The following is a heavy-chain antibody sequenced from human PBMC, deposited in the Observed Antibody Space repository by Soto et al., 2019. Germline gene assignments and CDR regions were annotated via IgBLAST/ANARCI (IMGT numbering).Heavy chain of an antibody. Sequence: QVQLVESGGGVVQPGRSLRLSCAASGFTFSSYGMHWVRQAPGKGLEWVAVIWYDGSNKYYADSVKGRFTISRDNSKNTLYLQMNSLRAEDTAVYYCATGIEYAFRNLPEYFQHWGQGTLVTVSS. CDR2: IWYDGSNK. V-gene: IGHV3-33*01. D-gene: IGHD1-1*01. CDR1: GFTFSSYG. CDR3: ATGIEYAFRNLPEYFQH. J-gene: IGHJ1*01.